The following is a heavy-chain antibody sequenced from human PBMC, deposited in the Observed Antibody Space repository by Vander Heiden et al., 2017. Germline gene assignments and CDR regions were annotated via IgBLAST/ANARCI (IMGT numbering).Heavy chain of an antibody. D-gene: IGHD4-17*01. J-gene: IGHJ4*02. CDR1: EFTFSSYS. Sequence: EVQLVESGGGLVKPGGSLRPPWAASEFTFSSYSMNWVRQAPGKGLEWVSSISSSSSYIYYADSVKGRFTISRDNAKNSLYLQMNSLRAEDTAVYYCARDLYGDYFIDYWGQGTLVTVSS. CDR3: ARDLYGDYFIDY. V-gene: IGHV3-21*01. CDR2: ISSSSSYI.